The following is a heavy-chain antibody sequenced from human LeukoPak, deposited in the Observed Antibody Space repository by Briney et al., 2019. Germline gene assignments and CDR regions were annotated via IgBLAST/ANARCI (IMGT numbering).Heavy chain of an antibody. J-gene: IGHJ5*01. V-gene: IGHV3-74*01. CDR3: AKSDWFDP. CDR2: LKSDGSSA. CDR1: GFTFSNYW. Sequence: GGSLRLSCATFGFTFSNYWMSWLRQAPGKGLVWVARLKSDGSSASYAESVKGRFTTSRDNARSTLYLQMNSLRVDDTAVYYCAKSDWFDPWGRGILVTVSS.